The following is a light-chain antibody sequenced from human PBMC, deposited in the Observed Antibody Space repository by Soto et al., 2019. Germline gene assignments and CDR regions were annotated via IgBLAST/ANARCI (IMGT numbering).Light chain of an antibody. J-gene: IGLJ2*01. Sequence: QSALTQPASVSVSPGQSITISCTGTYSDVGGYDYVSWYQHYPCKAPKLIIYDVTNRPSGVSNRFSGYKFVNTASLTISGLKAEDEANYYCASHTDRITIVVFGGGTKLTVL. CDR3: ASHTDRITIVV. CDR2: DVT. V-gene: IGLV2-14*01. CDR1: YSDVGGYDY.